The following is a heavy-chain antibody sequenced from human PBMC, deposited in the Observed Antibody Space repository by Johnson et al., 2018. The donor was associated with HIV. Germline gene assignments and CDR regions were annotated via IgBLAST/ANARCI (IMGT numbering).Heavy chain of an antibody. Sequence: QVQLVESGGGVVQPGRSLRLSCAASGFTFSSYAMHWVRQAPGKGLEWVAVISYDGSNKYYASSVKGRFTISRDNSKNSLYLQMDSLRVDDTAVYYCARDPDWSAFDIWGQGTMVTVSS. J-gene: IGHJ3*02. CDR2: ISYDGSNK. V-gene: IGHV3-30-3*01. D-gene: IGHD3-9*01. CDR3: ARDPDWSAFDI. CDR1: GFTFSSYA.